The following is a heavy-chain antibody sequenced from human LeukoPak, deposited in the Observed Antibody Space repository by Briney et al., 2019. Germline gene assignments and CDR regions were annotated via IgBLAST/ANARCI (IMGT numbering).Heavy chain of an antibody. CDR2: INYNGDST. J-gene: IGHJ4*02. V-gene: IGHV3-64*01. D-gene: IGHD5-24*01. Sequence: GGSLRLSCAASGFSFNTYAMHWVRQAPGKGLEYVSAINYNGDSTYYANSVKGRFIISRDNSKKTLFLQMGSLRAEDTAVYYCARDSGGDTYNDYFDPWGQGTLVTVSS. CDR1: GFSFNTYA. CDR3: ARDSGGDTYNDYFDP.